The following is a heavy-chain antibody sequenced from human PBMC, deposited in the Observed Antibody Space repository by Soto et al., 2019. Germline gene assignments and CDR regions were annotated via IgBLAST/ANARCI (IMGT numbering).Heavy chain of an antibody. D-gene: IGHD5-12*01. CDR1: RFTFSYYA. Sequence: GGSLRLSCAASRFTFSYYAMHWIRQAPGKGLELVSGVSANGASTYSADSVKGRFTMSRDNSKNTLYLQMNSLRAEDTAVYYCAKVGTGYSGHEYFDSWGQGTLVTVSS. J-gene: IGHJ4*02. CDR2: VSANGAST. V-gene: IGHV3-23*01. CDR3: AKVGTGYSGHEYFDS.